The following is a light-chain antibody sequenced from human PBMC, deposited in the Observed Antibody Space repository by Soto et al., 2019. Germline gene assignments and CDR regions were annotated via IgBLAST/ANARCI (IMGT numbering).Light chain of an antibody. CDR1: SSDVGGYNY. V-gene: IGLV2-8*01. J-gene: IGLJ2*01. Sequence: QSALTQPPSASGSPGQSVTISCTGTSSDVGGYNYVSWYQQNPGKVPKLMIYEVNKRPSGVPDLFSGSKSGNTASLTVSGLQTEDEADYYCSSYAGDNSLLFGGGTQLTVL. CDR3: SSYAGDNSLL. CDR2: EVN.